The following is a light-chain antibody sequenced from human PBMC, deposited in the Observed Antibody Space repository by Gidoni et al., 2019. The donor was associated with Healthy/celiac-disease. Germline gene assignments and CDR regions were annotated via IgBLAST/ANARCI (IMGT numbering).Light chain of an antibody. CDR3: QQSYSTPPEFT. V-gene: IGKV1-39*01. Sequence: DIQMTQSPSSLSASVGDRVTITCRASQSISSYLNWYQQKPGKAPKLLIYAASSLQSGVPSRFSGSGSGTDFTLTISSLQPEDFATHYCQQSYSTPPEFTFGGGTKVEIK. J-gene: IGKJ4*01. CDR1: QSISSY. CDR2: AAS.